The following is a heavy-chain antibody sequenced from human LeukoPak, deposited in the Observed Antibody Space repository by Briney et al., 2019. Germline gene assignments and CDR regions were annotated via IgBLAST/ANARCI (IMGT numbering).Heavy chain of an antibody. D-gene: IGHD6-19*01. CDR2: INRNGGSK. Sequence: GGSLRLSCAVSGFTFNDYGMSWVRQAPGKGLEWVSGINRNGGSKGYADSVKGRFTISRDNPKNSLYLQMNTLRAEDTALYSCARDRRSSGWYYFDYWGQGTLVTVSS. J-gene: IGHJ4*02. CDR3: ARDRRSSGWYYFDY. CDR1: GFTFNDYG. V-gene: IGHV3-20*04.